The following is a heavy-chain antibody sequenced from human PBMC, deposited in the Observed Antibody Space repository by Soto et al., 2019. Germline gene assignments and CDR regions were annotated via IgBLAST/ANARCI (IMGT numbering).Heavy chain of an antibody. J-gene: IGHJ6*03. CDR1: GFNFNIYA. CDR2: ISPGDDST. D-gene: IGHD1-1*01. Sequence: EVQLLESGGGLVQPGGSLRLSCAASGFNFNIYAMTWVRQAPGKGLEWVSTISPGDDSTYFADSVKGRVTISRDNSKNTLSLQMNSLRAEDTATYFCAKALGNPYYYYYMDVWGTGTTVTVSS. CDR3: AKALGNPYYYYYMDV. V-gene: IGHV3-23*01.